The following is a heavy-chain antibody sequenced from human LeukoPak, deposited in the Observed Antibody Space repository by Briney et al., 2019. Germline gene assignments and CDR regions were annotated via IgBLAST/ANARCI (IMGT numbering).Heavy chain of an antibody. CDR3: ASVSNLADPNFDY. V-gene: IGHV3-30-3*01. CDR1: GFTFSSHA. D-gene: IGHD2/OR15-2a*01. CDR2: VSYDGTNK. Sequence: GGSLRLSCAASGFTFSSHAMHWVRQAPGKGLEWVALVSYDGTNKYYADSVMGRFTVSRDNSKNTLYLQMNGLRTEDTAVYYCASVSNLADPNFDYWGQGTLVTVSS. J-gene: IGHJ4*02.